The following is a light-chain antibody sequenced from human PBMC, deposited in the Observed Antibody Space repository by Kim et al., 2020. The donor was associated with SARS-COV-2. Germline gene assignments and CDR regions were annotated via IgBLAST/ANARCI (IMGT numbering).Light chain of an antibody. V-gene: IGKV1-39*01. CDR3: QQSYSSPYT. CDR1: QRINTY. Sequence: ASVGDRVTITCRASQRINTYLNWYQQSLGKAPKLLIYTASSLQSGVPSRFSGAGSGTDFTLTISSLQPEDFATYYCQQSYSSPYTFGQGTKVDIK. CDR2: TAS. J-gene: IGKJ1*01.